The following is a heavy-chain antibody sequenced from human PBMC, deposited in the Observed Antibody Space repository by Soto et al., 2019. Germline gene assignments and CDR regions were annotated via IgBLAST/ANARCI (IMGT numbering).Heavy chain of an antibody. CDR2: ISAYNGNT. J-gene: IGHJ4*02. D-gene: IGHD3-9*01. CDR3: ARDPMTGYLQFDY. Sequence: ASVKVSCKASGYTLTSYGISWVRQAPGQGLEWIGWISAYNGNTNYAQKFQGRVTMATDTSTSTAYMELRSLRSDDTAVYYCARDPMTGYLQFDYWGQGTLVTVSS. V-gene: IGHV1-18*01. CDR1: GYTLTSYG.